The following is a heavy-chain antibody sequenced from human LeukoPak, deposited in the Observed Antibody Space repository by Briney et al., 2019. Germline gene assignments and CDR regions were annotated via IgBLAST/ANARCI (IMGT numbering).Heavy chain of an antibody. J-gene: IGHJ4*02. V-gene: IGHV3-23*01. D-gene: IGHD6-19*01. Sequence: GGSLRLSCAASGFTFSSYATSWVRQAPGKGLEWVSAISGSTGSTYYADSVKGRFTISRDNSKSTLYLQMNSLRAEDTAVYYCAKDDHGGSGWRDYFDYWGRGTLVTVSS. CDR2: ISGSTGST. CDR3: AKDDHGGSGWRDYFDY. CDR1: GFTFSSYA.